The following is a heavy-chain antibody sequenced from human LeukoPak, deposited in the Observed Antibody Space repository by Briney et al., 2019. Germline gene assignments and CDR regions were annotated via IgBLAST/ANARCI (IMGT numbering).Heavy chain of an antibody. CDR2: IYPGDSDT. D-gene: IGHD4-17*01. CDR3: ARRVYGDYEDYFDY. Sequence: GESLKISCKGSGYRFTTYWIGWVRQMPGKGLEWMGIIYPGDSDTRYSPSFQGQVTISADKSISTAYLQWSSLKASDTAIYYCARRVYGDYEDYFDYWGQGTLVTVSS. J-gene: IGHJ4*02. CDR1: GYRFTTYW. V-gene: IGHV5-51*01.